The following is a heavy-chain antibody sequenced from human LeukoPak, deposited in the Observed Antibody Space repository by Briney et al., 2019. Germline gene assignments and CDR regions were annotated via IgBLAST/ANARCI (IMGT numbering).Heavy chain of an antibody. CDR2: INPNSGAT. CDR3: ARVKKLMPEFEF. D-gene: IGHD2-2*01. V-gene: IGHV1-2*02. J-gene: IGHJ4*02. Sequence: GASVKVSCKSSGSTFIDYYIHWVRQAPGQGLEWMGWINPNSGATKYAQKFQGRVSMTRDTSINTAYMDLTNLRSDDTAIFYCARVKKLMPEFEFWGQGTLVTVSS. CDR1: GSTFIDYY.